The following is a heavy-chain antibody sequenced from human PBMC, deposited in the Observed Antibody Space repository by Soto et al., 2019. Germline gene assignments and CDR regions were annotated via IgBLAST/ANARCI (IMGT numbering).Heavy chain of an antibody. Sequence: SVNVSCRASVFTFTSSAMQWVRQARGQRLEWIGWIVVGSGNTNYAQKFQERVTITRDMSTSTAYMELNSLKTEDTAIYYCTTYDYIRGNYRVRWAYWGLGTMVTVSS. V-gene: IGHV1-58*02. CDR1: VFTFTSSA. CDR2: IVVGSGNT. J-gene: IGHJ4*02. D-gene: IGHD3-16*02. CDR3: TTYDYIRGNYRVRWAY.